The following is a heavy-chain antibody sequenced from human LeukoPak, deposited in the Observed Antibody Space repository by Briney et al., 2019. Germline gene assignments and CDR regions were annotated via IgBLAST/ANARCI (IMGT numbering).Heavy chain of an antibody. CDR2: IKQDGSEK. D-gene: IGHD3-3*01. CDR1: GFTFSSYW. V-gene: IGHV3-7*01. CDR3: ARDRGNYDFWSGYSYYYFDY. Sequence: GGSLRLSCAASGFTFSSYWMSWVRQAPGKGLGWVANIKQDGSEKYYVDPVKGRFTISRDNAKNSLYLQMNSLRAEDTAVYYCARDRGNYDFWSGYSYYYFDYWGQGTLVTVSS. J-gene: IGHJ4*02.